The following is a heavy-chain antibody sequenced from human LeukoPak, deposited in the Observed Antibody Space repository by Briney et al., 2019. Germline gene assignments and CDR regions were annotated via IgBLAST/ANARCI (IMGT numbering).Heavy chain of an antibody. J-gene: IGHJ6*03. V-gene: IGHV4-59*01. Sequence: SETLSLTCTVSGGSISSYYWSWIRQPPGKGLEWIGYIYYSGSTNYNPSLKSRVTISVDTSKNQFSLKLSSVTAADTAVYYCARGLWFGELLGSYYYYYYMDVWGKGTTVTISS. CDR3: ARGLWFGELLGSYYYYYYMDV. CDR2: IYYSGST. CDR1: GGSISSYY. D-gene: IGHD3-10*01.